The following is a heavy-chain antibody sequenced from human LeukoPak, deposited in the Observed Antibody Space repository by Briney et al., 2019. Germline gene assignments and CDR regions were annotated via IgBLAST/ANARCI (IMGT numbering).Heavy chain of an antibody. Sequence: GGSLKLSCVASGFSFSTYWMSWVRQAPGKGLEWVSVIYSGGSTYYTDSVKGRFTISRDNSKNTLYLQMNSLRAEDTAVYYCCTMIVLPSDYWGQGTLVTVSS. CDR3: CTMIVLPSDY. J-gene: IGHJ4*02. CDR2: IYSGGST. V-gene: IGHV3-66*01. D-gene: IGHD3-22*01. CDR1: GFSFSTYW.